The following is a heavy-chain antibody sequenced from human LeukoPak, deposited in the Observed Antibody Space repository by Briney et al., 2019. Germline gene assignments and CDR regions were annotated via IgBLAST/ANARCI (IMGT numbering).Heavy chain of an antibody. CDR2: IYHSGST. V-gene: IGHV4-4*02. J-gene: IGHJ5*02. D-gene: IGHD6-13*01. CDR1: GGSISSSNW. Sequence: SGTPSLTCAVSGGSISSSNWWSWVRPPPGKGLEWIGEIYHSGSTNYNPSLKSRVTISVDKSKNQFSLKLSSVTAADTAVYYCARVTPIAAAGTYWFDPWGQGTLVTVSS. CDR3: ARVTPIAAAGTYWFDP.